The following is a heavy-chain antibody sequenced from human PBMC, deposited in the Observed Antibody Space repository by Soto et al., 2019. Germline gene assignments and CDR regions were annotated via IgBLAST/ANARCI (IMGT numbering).Heavy chain of an antibody. V-gene: IGHV1-3*01. CDR3: ARDDVLCDGGRCYGVPLDV. J-gene: IGHJ6*04. Sequence: GASXKVSCKASGYTFTTYAMHWVRQAPEQILEWMGWINAGNGNTKYSQKFQGRVTITRDTSASTAYMELSSLRAEDTAVYYCARDDVLCDGGRCYGVPLDVWGKGTTVTVSS. CDR2: INAGNGNT. D-gene: IGHD2-15*01. CDR1: GYTFTTYA.